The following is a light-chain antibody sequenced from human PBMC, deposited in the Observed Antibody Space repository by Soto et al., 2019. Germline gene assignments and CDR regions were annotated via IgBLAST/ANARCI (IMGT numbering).Light chain of an antibody. V-gene: IGLV2-14*01. J-gene: IGLJ1*01. CDR1: NSDVGGYDY. Sequence: QSALTQPASVSGSPGQSITISCTGTNSDVGGYDYVSWYQQHPDKAPKFMIYEVTNRPSGVSHRFSGSKSGNTASLTISGLQAEDEADYYCSSYTTPTPHVFGTGTEVT. CDR3: SSYTTPTPHV. CDR2: EVT.